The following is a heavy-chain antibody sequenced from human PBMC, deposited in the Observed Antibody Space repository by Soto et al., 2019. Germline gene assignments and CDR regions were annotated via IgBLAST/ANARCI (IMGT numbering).Heavy chain of an antibody. CDR3: AREGYYDSSGYYSGAFDI. Sequence: QVQLVQSGAEEKKPGSSVKVSCKASGGTFSSYAISWVRQAPGQGLEWMGGIIPIFGTANYAQKFQGRVTITADESTSTAYMELSSLRSEDTAVYYCAREGYYDSSGYYSGAFDIWGQGTMVTVSS. CDR2: IIPIFGTA. J-gene: IGHJ3*02. V-gene: IGHV1-69*01. D-gene: IGHD3-22*01. CDR1: GGTFSSYA.